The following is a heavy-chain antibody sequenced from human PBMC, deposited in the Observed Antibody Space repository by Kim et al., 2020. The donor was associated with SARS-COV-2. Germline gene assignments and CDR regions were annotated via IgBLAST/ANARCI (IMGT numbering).Heavy chain of an antibody. CDR1: GGSFSGYY. J-gene: IGHJ4*02. D-gene: IGHD2-15*01. Sequence: SETLSLTCAVYGGSFSGYYWSWIRQPPGKGLEWIGEINHSGRTNYNPSLKSRVTISVETSKNQFSLKLSSVTAADTAIYYCARGGLCSGGSCPLHYWGQGTLVTVSS. V-gene: IGHV4-34*01. CDR2: INHSGRT. CDR3: ARGGLCSGGSCPLHY.